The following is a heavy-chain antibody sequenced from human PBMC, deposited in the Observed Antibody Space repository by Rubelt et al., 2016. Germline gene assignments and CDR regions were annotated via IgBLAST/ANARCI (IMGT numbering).Heavy chain of an antibody. Sequence: GSGNTNYAQKFQERVTITRDMSTSTAYMELSSLRSEDTAVYYCATLTPDYGDYYYYGMDVWGQGTTVTVSS. CDR3: ATLTPDYGDYYYYGMDV. D-gene: IGHD4-17*01. V-gene: IGHV1-58*01. J-gene: IGHJ6*02. CDR2: GSGNT.